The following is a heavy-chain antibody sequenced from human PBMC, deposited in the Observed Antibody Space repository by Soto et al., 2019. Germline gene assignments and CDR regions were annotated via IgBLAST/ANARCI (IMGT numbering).Heavy chain of an antibody. V-gene: IGHV4-61*01. D-gene: IGHD3-22*01. CDR1: GGSINSGYLY. CDR3: ARAQGYYDTTGSFDY. Sequence: SETLSLTCTVSGGSINSGYLYWTWLRQPPGKGLEWIGDIYYSGGTKYNPSFQSRVSISRDTSKNQFSLNLTSVTTADTAVYFCARAQGYYDTTGSFDYWGQGTLVTVSS. CDR2: IYYSGGT. J-gene: IGHJ4*02.